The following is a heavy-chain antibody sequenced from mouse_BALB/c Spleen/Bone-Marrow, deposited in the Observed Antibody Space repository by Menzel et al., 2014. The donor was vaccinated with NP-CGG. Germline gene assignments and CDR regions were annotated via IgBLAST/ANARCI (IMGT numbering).Heavy chain of an antibody. CDR3: TRYGNSHYYAMDY. D-gene: IGHD1-1*01. J-gene: IGHJ4*01. CDR1: GYTFTSYW. CDR2: IYPSDSYT. Sequence: QVQLKRSGAELVRPGASVKLSCRASGYTFTSYWINWVKQRPGQGLEWIGNIYPSDSYTNYNQRFKDKATLTVDKSSSTAYMQLSSPTSEDSAVYYCTRYGNSHYYAMDYWGQGTSVTVSS. V-gene: IGHV1-69*02.